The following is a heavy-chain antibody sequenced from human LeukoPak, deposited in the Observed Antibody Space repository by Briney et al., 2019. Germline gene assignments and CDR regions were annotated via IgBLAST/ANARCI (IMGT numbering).Heavy chain of an antibody. CDR2: IIPIFGTA. V-gene: IGHV1-69*13. Sequence: ASVKVSCKASGGTFSSYAISWVRQAPGQGLEWMGGIIPIFGTANYAQKFQGRVTITADESTSTAYMELSSLRSEDTAVYYCARDLGQWPVNWFDPWGQGTLVTASS. J-gene: IGHJ5*02. CDR1: GGTFSSYA. CDR3: ARDLGQWPVNWFDP. D-gene: IGHD6-19*01.